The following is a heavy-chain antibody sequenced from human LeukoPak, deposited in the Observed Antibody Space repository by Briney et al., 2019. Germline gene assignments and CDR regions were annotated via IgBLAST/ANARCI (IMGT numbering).Heavy chain of an antibody. V-gene: IGHV1-69*13. CDR2: IIPFFGTP. D-gene: IGHD6-19*01. CDR3: ARDEASSGWFMDV. J-gene: IGHJ6*03. CDR1: GGTFSSYA. Sequence: SVKVSCKASGGTFSSYAISWVRQAPGQGLEWMGGIIPFFGTPNYAQKFHGRVTITADESTSTAFMELSSLRSEDTAVYYCARDEASSGWFMDVWGKGTTVTVSS.